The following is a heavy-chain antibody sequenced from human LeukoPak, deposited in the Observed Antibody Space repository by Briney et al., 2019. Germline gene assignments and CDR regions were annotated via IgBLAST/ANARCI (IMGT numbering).Heavy chain of an antibody. D-gene: IGHD3-22*01. CDR3: ARDYSRGDPDY. J-gene: IGHJ4*02. CDR2: ISVYNSNT. CDR1: GYTFTRYG. Sequence: ASVKVSCKASGYTFTRYGITWVRQAPGQGLEWMGWISVYNSNTKYAQKLQGRVTMTTETSASTAYMKLRSLRSDDTAVYYCARDYSRGDPDYWGQGTLVTVSS. V-gene: IGHV1-18*01.